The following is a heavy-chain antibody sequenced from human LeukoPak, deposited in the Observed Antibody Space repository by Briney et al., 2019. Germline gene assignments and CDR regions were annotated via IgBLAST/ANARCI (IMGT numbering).Heavy chain of an antibody. CDR2: ISAYNGNT. CDR1: GYTFTSYG. J-gene: IGHJ5*02. V-gene: IGHV1-18*01. CDR3: ARAYDYGDYASWFDP. D-gene: IGHD4-17*01. Sequence: GASVKVSCKASGYTFTSYGISWVRQAPGQGLEWMGWISAYNGNTNYARKLQGRVTMTTDTSTSTAYMELRSLRSDDTAVYYCARAYDYGDYASWFDPWGQGTLVSVSS.